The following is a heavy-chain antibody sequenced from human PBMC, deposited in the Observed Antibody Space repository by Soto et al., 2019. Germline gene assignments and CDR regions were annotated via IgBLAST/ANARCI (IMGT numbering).Heavy chain of an antibody. CDR3: AKDHSGY. CDR2: ISYDGSNK. J-gene: IGHJ4*02. V-gene: IGHV3-30*18. CDR1: GFTFSSYG. Sequence: QVQLVESGGGVVQPGRSLRLSCAASGFTFSSYGMHWVRQAPGKGLEWVAVISYDGSNKYYADSVKGRFTISRDNSKNTLNLQMNSLRAEDKAVYYCAKDHSGYWGQGTLVTVSS.